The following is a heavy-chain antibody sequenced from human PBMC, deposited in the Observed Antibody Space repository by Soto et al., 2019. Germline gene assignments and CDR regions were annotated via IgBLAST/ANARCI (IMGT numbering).Heavy chain of an antibody. D-gene: IGHD1-26*01. Sequence: QVQLVQSGAEVKKPGSSVKVSCKASGGTFSSYAISWVRPAPGQGLEWMGGIIPIFGTANYAQKFQGRVTITADESTSTADMELSSLRSEYTAVYYCARQVGATPNWFDPWGQGTLVTGYS. CDR2: IIPIFGTA. CDR1: GGTFSSYA. CDR3: ARQVGATPNWFDP. J-gene: IGHJ5*02. V-gene: IGHV1-69*01.